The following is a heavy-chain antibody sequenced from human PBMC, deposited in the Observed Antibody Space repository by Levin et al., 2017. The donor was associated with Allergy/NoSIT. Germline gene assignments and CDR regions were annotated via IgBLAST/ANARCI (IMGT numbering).Heavy chain of an antibody. V-gene: IGHV3-30-3*01. CDR2: ISYDGSNK. J-gene: IGHJ4*02. D-gene: IGHD3-22*01. Sequence: PGGSLRLSCAASGFTFSSYAMHWVRQAPGKGLEWVAVISYDGSNKYYADSVKGRFTISRDNSKNTLYLQMNSLRAEDTAVYYCARDGFQRTVGLYYDSSGYFLTDSYYFDYWGQGTLVTVSS. CDR1: GFTFSSYA. CDR3: ARDGFQRTVGLYYDSSGYFLTDSYYFDY.